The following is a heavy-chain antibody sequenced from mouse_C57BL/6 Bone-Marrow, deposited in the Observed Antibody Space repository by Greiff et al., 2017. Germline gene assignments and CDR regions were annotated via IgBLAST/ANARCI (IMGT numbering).Heavy chain of an antibody. CDR1: GFSLTSYG. Sequence: VQLVESGPGLVAPSQSLSITCTVSGFSLTSYGVDWVRQSPGKGLEWLGVIWGVGSTNYNSALKSRLSISKDNSKSQVFLKMNSLQTDDTAMYYCASRGYDYDGAMDYWGQGTSVTVSS. D-gene: IGHD2-4*01. CDR2: IWGVGST. V-gene: IGHV2-6*01. J-gene: IGHJ4*01. CDR3: ASRGYDYDGAMDY.